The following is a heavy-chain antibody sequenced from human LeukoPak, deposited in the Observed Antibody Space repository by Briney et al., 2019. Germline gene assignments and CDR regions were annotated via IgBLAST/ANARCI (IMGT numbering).Heavy chain of an antibody. D-gene: IGHD5-24*01. CDR1: GYTFPTYG. CDR2: ISAYDGNT. J-gene: IGHJ3*02. V-gene: IGHV1-18*01. CDR3: ARVLPGHGYNYFLARDAFDI. Sequence: ASVKVSCKASGYTFPTYGISWVRQAPGQGLEWMGWISAYDGNTNYAQKFQGRVTMTTDTSTSTAYMELRSLRSDDTAMYYCARVLPGHGYNYFLARDAFDIWGQGTMVIVSS.